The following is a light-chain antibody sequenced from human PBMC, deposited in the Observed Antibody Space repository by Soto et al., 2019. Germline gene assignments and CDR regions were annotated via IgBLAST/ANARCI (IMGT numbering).Light chain of an antibody. CDR2: RIF. Sequence: EIVMTQSPGTVSVFPGEAVTLSCRASQSVSGYLDWFHQKPGQAPRLVLLRIFTRAIGVPARFSGSGSGTEFTLTISSLQPDDFATYYCQQYHSYPWTFGQGTKVDI. J-gene: IGKJ1*01. CDR1: QSVSGY. V-gene: IGKV3-15*01. CDR3: QQYHSYPWT.